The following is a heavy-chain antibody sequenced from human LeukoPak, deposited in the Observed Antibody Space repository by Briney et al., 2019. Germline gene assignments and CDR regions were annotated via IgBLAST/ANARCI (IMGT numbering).Heavy chain of an antibody. Sequence: ASVKVSCKASGYTFTSCGISWVRQAPGQGLEWMGWISAYNGNTNYAQKLQGRVTMTTDTSTSTAYMELRSLRSDDTAVYYCARAGITNYYYYMGVWGKGTTVTVSS. CDR1: GYTFTSCG. D-gene: IGHD3-10*01. V-gene: IGHV1-18*01. CDR3: ARAGITNYYYYMGV. CDR2: ISAYNGNT. J-gene: IGHJ6*03.